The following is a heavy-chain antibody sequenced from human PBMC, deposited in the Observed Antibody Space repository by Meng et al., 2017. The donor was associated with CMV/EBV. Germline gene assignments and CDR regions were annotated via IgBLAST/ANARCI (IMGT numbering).Heavy chain of an antibody. V-gene: IGHV3-7*01. Sequence: GESLKISCAASGFTFSSYWMSWVRQAPGKGLEWVANIKQDGSEKYYVDSVKGRFTISRDNAKNSLYLQMNSLRAEDTAVYYCARDPDGSSLYYYYYYGMDVWGQGTTVTVSS. J-gene: IGHJ6*02. CDR1: GFTFSSYW. CDR2: IKQDGSEK. D-gene: IGHD3-10*01. CDR3: ARDPDGSSLYYYYYYGMDV.